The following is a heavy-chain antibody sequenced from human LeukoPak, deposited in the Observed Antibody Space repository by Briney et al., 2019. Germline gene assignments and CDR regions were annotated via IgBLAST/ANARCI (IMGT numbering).Heavy chain of an antibody. CDR2: IIPIFGTA. CDR3: AREGIHCGGDCYSDY. J-gene: IGHJ4*02. D-gene: IGHD2-21*02. V-gene: IGHV1-69*06. Sequence: SVKVSRKASGGTFSSYAISWVRQAPGQGLEWMGGIIPIFGTANYAQKFQGRVTITADKSTSTAYMELSSLGSEDTAVYYCAREGIHCGGDCYSDYWGQGTLVTVSS. CDR1: GGTFSSYA.